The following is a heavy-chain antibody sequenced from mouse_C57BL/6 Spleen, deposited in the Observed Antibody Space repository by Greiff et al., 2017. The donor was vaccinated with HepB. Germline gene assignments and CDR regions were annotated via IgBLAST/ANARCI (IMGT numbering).Heavy chain of an antibody. D-gene: IGHD1-1*01. CDR3: TREFYYYGSSWYFDV. Sequence: EVKVVESGEGLVKPGGSLKLSCAASGFTFSSYAMSWVRQTPEKRLEWVAYISSGGDYIYYADTVKGRFTISRDNARNTLYLQMSSLKSEDTAMYYCTREFYYYGSSWYFDVWGTGTTVTVSS. J-gene: IGHJ1*03. CDR2: ISSGGDYI. V-gene: IGHV5-9-1*02. CDR1: GFTFSSYA.